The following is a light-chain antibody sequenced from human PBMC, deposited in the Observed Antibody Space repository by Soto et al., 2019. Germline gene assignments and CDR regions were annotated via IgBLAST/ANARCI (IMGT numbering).Light chain of an antibody. Sequence: GLTKSPDTLSLSPEERAPLSCRASQSVRNNYLAWYQVRPGRAPRLLIYDASTKATAIPDRISGGGSGTDFTLTITGLEPEDLAVYYCQQYGSSPPFTFGQGTRLEIK. CDR3: QQYGSSPPFT. CDR2: DAS. J-gene: IGKJ5*01. V-gene: IGKV3-20*01. CDR1: QSVRNNY.